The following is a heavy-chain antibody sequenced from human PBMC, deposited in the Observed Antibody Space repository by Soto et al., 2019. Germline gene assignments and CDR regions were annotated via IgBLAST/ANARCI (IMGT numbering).Heavy chain of an antibody. CDR3: ARVRGYSYGYGLFDY. CDR2: INHSGST. CDR1: GGSFSGYY. D-gene: IGHD5-18*01. V-gene: IGHV4-34*01. Sequence: SETLSLTCAVYGGSFSGYYWSWIRQPPGKGLEWIGEINHSGSTNYNPSLKSRVTISVDTSKNQFSLKLSSVTAADTAVYYCARVRGYSYGYGLFDYWGQGTLVPSPQ. J-gene: IGHJ4*02.